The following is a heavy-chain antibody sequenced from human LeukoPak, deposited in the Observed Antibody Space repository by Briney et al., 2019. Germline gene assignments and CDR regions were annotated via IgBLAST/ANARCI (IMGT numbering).Heavy chain of an antibody. V-gene: IGHV4-34*01. D-gene: IGHD3-22*01. J-gene: IGHJ4*02. Sequence: SETLSLIYAVYGGSFSGYYWSWIRQPPGKGLEWIGEINHSGSTNYNPSLTSRLTISVDTSKNQFSLKLSSVTAADTAVYYCARYPYYYDSSGYYYFDYWGQGTLVTVSS. CDR3: ARYPYYYDSSGYYYFDY. CDR1: GGSFSGYY. CDR2: INHSGST.